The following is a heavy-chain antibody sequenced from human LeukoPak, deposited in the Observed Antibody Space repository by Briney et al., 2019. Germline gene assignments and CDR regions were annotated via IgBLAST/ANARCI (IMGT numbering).Heavy chain of an antibody. J-gene: IGHJ4*02. V-gene: IGHV3-48*02. CDR2: ISSSSSTI. CDR1: GFTFSSYS. Sequence: GGSLRLSCAASGFTFSSYSMNWVRQAPGKGLEWVSYISSSSSTIYYVDSVKGRFTISRDNAKNSLYLQMNSLRDEDTAVYYCARDSPNCGGDCYPDYWGQGTLVTVSS. CDR3: ARDSPNCGGDCYPDY. D-gene: IGHD2-21*02.